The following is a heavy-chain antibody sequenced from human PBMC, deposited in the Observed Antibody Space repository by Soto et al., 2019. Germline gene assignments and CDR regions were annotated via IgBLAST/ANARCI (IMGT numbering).Heavy chain of an antibody. CDR1: GGSLTSVIHY. CDR2: MHYSGNI. Sequence: QMQLQESGPGLVKPSETLSLTCTVSGGSLTSVIHYWTWIRQQPGKGLECIGFMHYSGNISYNPSLKSRINISRDTSRNHFSLRLIAVTAADTAVYFCARVGSILATSGYYFDHWGRGIRVGVSS. J-gene: IGHJ4*02. V-gene: IGHV4-31*03. CDR3: ARVGSILATSGYYFDH. D-gene: IGHD3-22*01.